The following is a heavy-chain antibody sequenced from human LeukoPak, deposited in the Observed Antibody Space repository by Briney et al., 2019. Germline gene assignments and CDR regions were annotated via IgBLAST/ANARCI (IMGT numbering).Heavy chain of an antibody. CDR1: GYTFTGYY. Sequence: ASVKVSCKASGYTFTGYYMHWVRQAPGQGLEWMGWINPNSGGTNYAQKFQGRVTMTRDTSTSTVYMELSSLRSEDTAVYYCARDVPSDAFDIWGQGTMVTVSS. V-gene: IGHV1-2*02. CDR2: INPNSGGT. CDR3: ARDVPSDAFDI. J-gene: IGHJ3*02.